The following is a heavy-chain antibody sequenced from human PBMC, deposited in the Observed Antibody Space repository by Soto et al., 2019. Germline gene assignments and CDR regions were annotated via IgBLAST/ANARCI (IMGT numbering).Heavy chain of an antibody. CDR1: GFTFSSYA. CDR3: ARAEHGELGSLLDY. V-gene: IGHV3-30-3*01. CDR2: ISYDGSNK. J-gene: IGHJ4*02. D-gene: IGHD3-10*01. Sequence: QVQLVESGGGVVQPGRSLRLSCAASGFTFSSYAMHWVRQAPGKGLEWVAVISYDGSNKYYADSVKGRFTISRDNSKNTLYLQMNSLRAEDTAVYYCARAEHGELGSLLDYWGQGTLVTVSS.